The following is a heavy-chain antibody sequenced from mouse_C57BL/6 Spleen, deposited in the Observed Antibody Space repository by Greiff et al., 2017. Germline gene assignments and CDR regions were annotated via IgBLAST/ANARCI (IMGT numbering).Heavy chain of an antibody. J-gene: IGHJ3*01. V-gene: IGHV1-50*01. CDR2: IDPSDSYT. D-gene: IGHD1-1*01. CDR1: GYTFTSYW. Sequence: QVQLKQSGAELVKPGASVKLSCKASGYTFTSYWMQWVKQRPGQGLEWIGEIDPSDSYTNYNQKFKGKATLTVDTSSSTAYMQLSSLTSEDSAVYYCARKDYYGFAYWGQGTLVTVSA. CDR3: ARKDYYGFAY.